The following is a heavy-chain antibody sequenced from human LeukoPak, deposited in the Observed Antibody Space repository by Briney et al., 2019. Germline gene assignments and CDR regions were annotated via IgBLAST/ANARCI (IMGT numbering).Heavy chain of an antibody. Sequence: PSQTLSLTCTVSGGSLRSGGYYCSWIRQHPGKGLEWIGYIYYSGSTYYNPSLKSRVTISVDTSKNQFSLKLSSVTAADTAVYYCARCPFCLYWGQGTLVTVSS. CDR1: GGSLRSGGYY. J-gene: IGHJ4*02. D-gene: IGHD5/OR15-5a*01. CDR3: ARCPFCLY. CDR2: IYYSGST. V-gene: IGHV4-31*03.